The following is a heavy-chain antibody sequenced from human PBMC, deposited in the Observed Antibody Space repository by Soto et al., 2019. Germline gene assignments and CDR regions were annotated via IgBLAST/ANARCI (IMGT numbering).Heavy chain of an antibody. J-gene: IGHJ4*01. Sequence: QVYLVQSGAEVKKPGSSVKVSCKALRGTFTNYAFSWVRQAPGQGLEWMGGIMPFFGSGNYAQKFQGRINITADEPTSSIYLELTSLRSEDTAVYYCARDSAGYYSHFVYWGHGTLVTVSS. CDR1: RGTFTNYA. CDR2: IMPFFGSG. CDR3: ARDSAGYYSHFVY. D-gene: IGHD3-22*01. V-gene: IGHV1-69*01.